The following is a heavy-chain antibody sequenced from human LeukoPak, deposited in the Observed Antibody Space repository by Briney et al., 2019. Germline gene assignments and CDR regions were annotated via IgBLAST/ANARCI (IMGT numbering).Heavy chain of an antibody. Sequence: SGTLSLTCAVYGGSFIGYYWSWIRQPPGKGLEWMGAINNSGSTNNNPSLKSRVTISVDTSKNKFSLNLRSATAAATAVYYCARGSGRGYQGNYYYYYGMDVWGQGTTVTVSS. V-gene: IGHV4-34*01. CDR1: GGSFIGYY. J-gene: IGHJ6*02. D-gene: IGHD5-18*01. CDR2: INNSGST. CDR3: ARGSGRGYQGNYYYYYGMDV.